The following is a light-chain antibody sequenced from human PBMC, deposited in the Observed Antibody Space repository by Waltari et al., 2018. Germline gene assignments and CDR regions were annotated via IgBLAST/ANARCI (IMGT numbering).Light chain of an antibody. CDR1: CSDIGAYLY. V-gene: IGLV2-11*01. Sequence: QSALTQPRSVSGSPGQSVTISCSGTCSDIGAYLYVSWYQQHPGKAPRLIIYDIKKRPSGVPDRFSGSKSGNTASLTISGLQPDDGADYFCCSYAGNSMIFGGGTMLTVL. CDR2: DIK. CDR3: CSYAGNSMI. J-gene: IGLJ2*01.